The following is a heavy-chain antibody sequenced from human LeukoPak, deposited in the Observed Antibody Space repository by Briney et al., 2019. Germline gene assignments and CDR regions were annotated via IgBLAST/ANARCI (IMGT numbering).Heavy chain of an antibody. CDR3: ARDIRYCSGGSCYVL. CDR2: INHSGST. CDR1: GGSLSGYY. D-gene: IGHD2-15*01. Sequence: PSETLSLTCAVYGGSLSGYYWSWIRQPPGKGLEWIGEINHSGSTYYNPFLKSRVTISVDTSKNQFSLKLSSVTAADTAVYYCARDIRYCSGGSCYVLWGQGTLVTVSS. V-gene: IGHV4-34*01. J-gene: IGHJ4*02.